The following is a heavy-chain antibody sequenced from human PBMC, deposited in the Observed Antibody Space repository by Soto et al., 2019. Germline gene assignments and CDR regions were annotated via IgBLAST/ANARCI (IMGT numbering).Heavy chain of an antibody. D-gene: IGHD2-15*01. J-gene: IGHJ6*02. CDR2: ISTYNGDT. Sequence: QVQLVQSGAEVKKPGASVKVSCKASGYTCTRSGISWVRQAPGQGLEWMGWISTYNGDTNYAQTFQGRVTMTTDTSTSTVHMEVRSLRSDDTAVYYCAIEGVAPYCYYGMDVWGQGPPVTVSS. V-gene: IGHV1-18*01. CDR1: GYTCTRSG. CDR3: AIEGVAPYCYYGMDV.